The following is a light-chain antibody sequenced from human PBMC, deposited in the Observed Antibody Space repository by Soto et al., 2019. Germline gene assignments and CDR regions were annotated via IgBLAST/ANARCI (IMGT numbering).Light chain of an antibody. CDR3: ASWDDRLGAVI. Sequence: VLTXPPSASGTPGQKVFISCSGSSSNIGGTNYAYWYQQLPGAAPKLLMHSNNLRPSGVPERISGSKFGTAASLAISGLRSEDEAVYYCASWDDRLGAVIFGGGTKVTVL. J-gene: IGLJ2*01. V-gene: IGLV1-47*02. CDR1: SSNIGGTNY. CDR2: SNN.